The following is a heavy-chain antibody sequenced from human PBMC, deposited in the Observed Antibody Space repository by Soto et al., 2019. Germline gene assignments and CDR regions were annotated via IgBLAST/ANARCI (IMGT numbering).Heavy chain of an antibody. J-gene: IGHJ6*02. D-gene: IGHD3-10*01. CDR3: ARHITMVRGVAPPSYYYYGMDV. CDR2: IYPGDSDT. CDR1: GYSFTSYW. Sequence: GESLKISCKGSGYSFTSYWIGWVRQMPGKGLEWMGIIYPGDSDTRYSPSFQGQVTISAGKSISTAYLQWSSLKASDTAMYYCARHITMVRGVAPPSYYYYGMDVWGQGTTVTVSS. V-gene: IGHV5-51*01.